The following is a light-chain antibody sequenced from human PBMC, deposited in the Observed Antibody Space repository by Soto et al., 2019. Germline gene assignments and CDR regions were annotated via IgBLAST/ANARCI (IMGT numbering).Light chain of an antibody. V-gene: IGLV2-8*01. CDR1: SSDVGGYNY. Sequence: QYVLTQPPSASGSPGQSVTISCTGTSSDVGGYNYVSWYQQHPGKAPKLMIYEVSKRPSGVPDRFSGSKSSNTASLTVSGLQAEDEADYYCNSYAGSNNWVFGGGTQLTVL. J-gene: IGLJ3*02. CDR3: NSYAGSNNWV. CDR2: EVS.